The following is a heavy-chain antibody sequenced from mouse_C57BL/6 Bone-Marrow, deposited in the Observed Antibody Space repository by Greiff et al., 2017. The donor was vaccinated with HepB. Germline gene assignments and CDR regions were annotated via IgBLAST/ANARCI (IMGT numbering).Heavy chain of an antibody. CDR1: GYTFTSYT. CDR3: ARFTTVVGGDY. D-gene: IGHD1-1*01. J-gene: IGHJ2*01. V-gene: IGHV1-4*01. CDR2: INPSSGYT. Sequence: QVQLKQSGAELARPGASVKMSCKASGYTFTSYTMHWVKQRPGQGLEWIGYINPSSGYTKYNQKFKDKATLTADKSSSTAYMQLSSLTSEDSAVYYCARFTTVVGGDYWGQGTTLTVSS.